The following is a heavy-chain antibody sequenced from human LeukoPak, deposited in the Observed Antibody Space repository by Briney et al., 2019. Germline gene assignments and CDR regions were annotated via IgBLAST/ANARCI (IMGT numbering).Heavy chain of an antibody. V-gene: IGHV5-51*01. D-gene: IGHD5-24*01. CDR1: GYKFATHW. J-gene: IGHJ4*02. Sequence: GESLKISCKGSGYKFATHWIGWVRQMPGKGLEWMGIIYPGDSDTRYGPSFQGQVTISADKSVSTAYLQWSSLKASDTAMYYCAREMATFFDYWGQGTLVTVSS. CDR3: AREMATFFDY. CDR2: IYPGDSDT.